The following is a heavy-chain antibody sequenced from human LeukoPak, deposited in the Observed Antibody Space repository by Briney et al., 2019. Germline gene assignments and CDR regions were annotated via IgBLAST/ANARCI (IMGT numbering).Heavy chain of an antibody. D-gene: IGHD6-6*01. CDR1: GFTFSSCA. J-gene: IGHJ4*02. Sequence: GGSLRLSCVASGFTFSSCAMHWVRQAPGKGLEYVSVISSNGGSTYYSNSVKGRFTISRDNSKNTLYLQMGSLRAEDMAVYYCARGVQVRQPVPGYWGQGTLVTVSS. CDR3: ARGVQVRQPVPGY. V-gene: IGHV3-64*01. CDR2: ISSNGGST.